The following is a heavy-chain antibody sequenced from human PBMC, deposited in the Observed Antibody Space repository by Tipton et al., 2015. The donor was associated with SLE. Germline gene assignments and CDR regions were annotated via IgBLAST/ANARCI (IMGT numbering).Heavy chain of an antibody. CDR2: IYYSGST. V-gene: IGHV4-59*01. CDR1: GGSISSYY. J-gene: IGHJ4*02. D-gene: IGHD6-13*01. CDR3: ARASPYSSSWKGEDY. Sequence: TLSLTCAVSGGSISSYYWSWIRQPPGKGLEWIGDIYYSGSTNYNPSLKSRVTISVDTSKNQFSLKLSSVTAADTAVYYCARASPYSSSWKGEDYWGQGTLVTVSS.